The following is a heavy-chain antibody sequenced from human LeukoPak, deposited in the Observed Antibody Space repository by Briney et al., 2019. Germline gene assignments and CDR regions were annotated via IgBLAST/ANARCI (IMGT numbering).Heavy chain of an antibody. D-gene: IGHD3-10*01. CDR1: GYTFTSYD. J-gene: IGHJ4*02. V-gene: IGHV1-8*03. CDR3: ARGHSYYYGSGSYYSFDY. Sequence: ASVKVSCKASGYTFTSYDINWVRQATGQGLEWMGWMNPNSSNTGYAQKFQGRVTITRNTSISTAYMELSSLRSEDTAVYYCARGHSYYYGSGSYYSFDYWGQGTLVTVSS. CDR2: MNPNSSNT.